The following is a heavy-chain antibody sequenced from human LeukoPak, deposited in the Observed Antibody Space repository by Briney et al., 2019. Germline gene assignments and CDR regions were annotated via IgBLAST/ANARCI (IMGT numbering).Heavy chain of an antibody. Sequence: PGGSLRLSCAASGFTFSSYAMHWVRQAPGKGLEWVAVISYDGSNKYYADSVKGRFTIPRDNSKNTLYLQMNSLRAEDTSVYYCARSGCSSTSCYSRFDYWGQGTLVTVSS. CDR1: GFTFSSYA. CDR2: ISYDGSNK. D-gene: IGHD2-2*02. CDR3: ARSGCSSTSCYSRFDY. V-gene: IGHV3-30*01. J-gene: IGHJ4*02.